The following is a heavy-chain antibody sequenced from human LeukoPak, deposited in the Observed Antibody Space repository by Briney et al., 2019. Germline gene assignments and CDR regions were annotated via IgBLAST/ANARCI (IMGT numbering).Heavy chain of an antibody. CDR1: GFTFSSYA. CDR2: ISGSGGST. CDR3: AKDPQTYYDSSGYHYAGDY. V-gene: IGHV3-23*01. D-gene: IGHD3-22*01. J-gene: IGHJ4*02. Sequence: GGSLRLSCAASGFTFSSYAMSWVRQAPGKGLEWVSAISGSGGSTYYADSVKGRFTISRDNSKNTLYLQMNSLRAEDTAVYYCAKDPQTYYDSSGYHYAGDYWGQGTLVTVSS.